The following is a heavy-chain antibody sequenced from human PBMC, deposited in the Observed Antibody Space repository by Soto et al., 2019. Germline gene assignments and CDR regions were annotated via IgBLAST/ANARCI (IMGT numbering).Heavy chain of an antibody. J-gene: IGHJ4*02. V-gene: IGHV4-59*01. CDR2: IYYSGST. Sequence: SETLSLTCSVSGGSISSYYWSWIRQPPGKGLEWIGYIYYSGSTNYNPSLKSRVTISVDTSKNQFSLKLSSVTAADTAVYYCASFTAMGTLDYWGQGTLVTVSS. CDR3: ASFTAMGTLDY. D-gene: IGHD5-18*01. CDR1: GGSISSYY.